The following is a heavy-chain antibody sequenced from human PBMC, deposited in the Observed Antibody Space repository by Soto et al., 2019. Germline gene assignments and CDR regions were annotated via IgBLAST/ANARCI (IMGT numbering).Heavy chain of an antibody. CDR3: ARGPREQLDYYYYGMDV. Sequence: GGSLRLSCAASVFTFNTYGMHWVRQAPGQVLEWVAVIWYDGSNKYYADSVKGRFTISSDNSKNTLYRQMNSRRAEDTAVYYCARGPREQLDYYYYGMDVWGQGTTVTVSS. V-gene: IGHV3-33*08. D-gene: IGHD6-13*01. J-gene: IGHJ6*02. CDR2: IWYDGSNK. CDR1: VFTFNTYG.